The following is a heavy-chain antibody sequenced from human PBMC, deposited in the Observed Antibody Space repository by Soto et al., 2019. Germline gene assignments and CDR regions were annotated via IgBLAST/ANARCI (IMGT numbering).Heavy chain of an antibody. J-gene: IGHJ4*02. V-gene: IGHV3-21*01. D-gene: IGHD6-19*01. CDR1: GFTFSAIR. CDR2: ISSSSSYI. CDR3: AREAGSGWLS. Sequence: EVQLVESGGAWAKLGGSLGLSFAPLGFTFSAIRINWVRQAPGKGLEWVSSISSSSSYIYYADSVKGRFTISRDNAKNSLYLQMNSLRAEDTAVYYCAREAGSGWLSWGQGTLVTVSS.